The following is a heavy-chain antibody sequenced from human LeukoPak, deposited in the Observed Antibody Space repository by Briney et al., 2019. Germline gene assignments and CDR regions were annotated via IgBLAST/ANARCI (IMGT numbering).Heavy chain of an antibody. CDR1: GFTFSRYW. CDR2: ISSSSSTI. Sequence: GGSLRLSCAASGFTFSRYWMNWVRQAPGKGLEWVSYISSSSSTIYYADSVKGRFTISRDNAKNSLYLQMNSLRAEDTAVYYCARDKAARTYYYYMDVWGKGTTVTVSS. J-gene: IGHJ6*03. D-gene: IGHD6-6*01. V-gene: IGHV3-48*01. CDR3: ARDKAARTYYYYMDV.